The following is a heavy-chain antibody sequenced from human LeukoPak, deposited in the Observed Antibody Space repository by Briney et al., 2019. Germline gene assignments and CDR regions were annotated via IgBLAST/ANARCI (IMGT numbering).Heavy chain of an antibody. V-gene: IGHV3-7*03. CDR2: IRQDGSDK. Sequence: PGGSLRLSCAASGFTFSSYWMSWVRQAPGKGLEWVANIRQDGSDKYYVDSVKGRFTISRDNAKNSLCLQMSNLRAEDTAVYFCARGGGLDVWGQGATVTVSS. CDR3: ARGGGLDV. D-gene: IGHD3-16*01. CDR1: GFTFSSYW. J-gene: IGHJ6*02.